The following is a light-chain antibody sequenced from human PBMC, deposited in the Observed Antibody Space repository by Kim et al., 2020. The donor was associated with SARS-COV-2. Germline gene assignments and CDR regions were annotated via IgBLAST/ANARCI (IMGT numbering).Light chain of an antibody. J-gene: IGKJ2*01. CDR2: KAS. CDR3: QQYNSYPYT. V-gene: IGKV1-5*03. CDR1: ESISSW. Sequence: DIQMTQSPSTLSASVGDRVTITCRASESISSWLAWYQQKPGKAPKLLIYKASSSQSGVPSRFSGSGFGTEFTLTISSLQPDVFATYYCQQYNSYPYTFGQGTKLEI.